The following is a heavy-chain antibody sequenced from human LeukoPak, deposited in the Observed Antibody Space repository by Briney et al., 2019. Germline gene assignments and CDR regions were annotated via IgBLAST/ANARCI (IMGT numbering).Heavy chain of an antibody. J-gene: IGHJ4*02. CDR1: DFGSHH. Sequence: GGSLRLSCVASDFGSHHMHWVRQAPGKGLVWVSRVSTDGIGTAYADSVKGRFTISRDNAKNTVYLQMKSLRAEDTAVYYCARGGYSSGLAYWGQGTLATVPS. CDR3: ARGGYSSGLAY. CDR2: VSTDGIGT. V-gene: IGHV3-74*01. D-gene: IGHD6-19*01.